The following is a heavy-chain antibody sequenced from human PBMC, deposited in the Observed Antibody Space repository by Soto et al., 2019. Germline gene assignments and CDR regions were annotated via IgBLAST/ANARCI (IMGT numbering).Heavy chain of an antibody. J-gene: IGHJ4*02. D-gene: IGHD6-13*01. Sequence: GGSLRLSCAASGFTFSSYALSWVRQAPGKGLEWVSAISGSGGKTYYADSVNGRFTISRHSSKNTLYLQMNSLRAEDTAVYYCAKAPGRSNWFLFDYGVQGSRVTVSS. V-gene: IGHV3-23*01. CDR2: ISGSGGKT. CDR3: AKAPGRSNWFLFDY. CDR1: GFTFSSYA.